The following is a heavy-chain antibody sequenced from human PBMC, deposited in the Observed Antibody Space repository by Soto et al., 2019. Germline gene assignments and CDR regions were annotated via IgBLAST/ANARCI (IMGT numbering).Heavy chain of an antibody. CDR1: GGSISSGGYY. CDR2: IYYSGST. CDR3: ARTSYDSSGTAADP. Sequence: QVQLQESGPGLVKPSQTLSLTCTVSGGSISSGGYYWSWIRQHPGKGLEWIGYIYYSGSTYYNPSLKSGVTISVHTSKNQFSLKLSSVTAADTAVYYCARTSYDSSGTAADPWGQGTLVTVSS. D-gene: IGHD3-22*01. V-gene: IGHV4-31*03. J-gene: IGHJ5*02.